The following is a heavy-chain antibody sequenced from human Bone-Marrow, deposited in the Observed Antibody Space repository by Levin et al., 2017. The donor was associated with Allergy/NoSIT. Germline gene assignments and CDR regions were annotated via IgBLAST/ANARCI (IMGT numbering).Heavy chain of an antibody. V-gene: IGHV1-69*08. D-gene: IGHD2-2*01. CDR2: IIPILGTV. J-gene: IGHJ6*02. CDR1: GGTFSSYS. Sequence: ASVKVSCKASGGTFSSYSVSWVRQAPGQGLEWMGGIIPILGTVNYAQKFQGRLTITADKSTSTASMELSSLRSEDTAVYFCANRYAPDCTYTSCFDLEYYYYYGMDVWGQGTTVTVSS. CDR3: ANRYAPDCTYTSCFDLEYYYYYGMDV.